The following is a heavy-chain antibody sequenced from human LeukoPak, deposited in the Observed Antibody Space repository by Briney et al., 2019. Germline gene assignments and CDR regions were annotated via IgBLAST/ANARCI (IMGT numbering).Heavy chain of an antibody. CDR1: GYTFTSYA. D-gene: IGHD3-10*01. CDR2: INAGNGNT. CDR3: ARWLTYYYGSGSYSWFDP. Sequence: AAVNVSYKASGYTFTSYAMHWVGQAAGQRVEGMGWINAGNGNTKYSQKFHGRVTITRDTSASTAYMELSSLRSEDTAVYYCARWLTYYYGSGSYSWFDPWGQGTLVTVSS. J-gene: IGHJ5*02. V-gene: IGHV1-3*01.